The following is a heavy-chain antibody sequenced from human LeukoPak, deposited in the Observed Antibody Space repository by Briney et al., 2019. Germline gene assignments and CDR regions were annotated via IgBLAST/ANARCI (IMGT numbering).Heavy chain of an antibody. CDR1: GFTVSSNY. CDR3: ARSKPPAVKDYYGLDV. J-gene: IGHJ6*02. V-gene: IGHV3-66*01. CDR2: IYSAGST. Sequence: GGSLRLSCAASGFTVSSNYMNWVRQAPGRGLEWVSVIYSAGSTYYVDSVKGRFTISRDTSKNTLYLLMSSLRAEDTAVYFCARSKPPAVKDYYGLDVWGQGTTVTVSS. D-gene: IGHD6-13*01.